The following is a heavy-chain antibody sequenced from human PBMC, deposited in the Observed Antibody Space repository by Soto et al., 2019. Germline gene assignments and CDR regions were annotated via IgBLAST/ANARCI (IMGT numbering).Heavy chain of an antibody. V-gene: IGHV3-48*02. J-gene: IGHJ6*02. Sequence: GGSLRLSCAASGSTFSSYSMNWVRQAPGKGLEWVSYISSSSSTIYYADSVKGRFTISRDDAKNSLYLQMNSLRDEDTAVYYCARDALMVYAINYYYYGMDVWGQGTTVTVSS. D-gene: IGHD2-8*01. CDR1: GSTFSSYS. CDR2: ISSSSSTI. CDR3: ARDALMVYAINYYYYGMDV.